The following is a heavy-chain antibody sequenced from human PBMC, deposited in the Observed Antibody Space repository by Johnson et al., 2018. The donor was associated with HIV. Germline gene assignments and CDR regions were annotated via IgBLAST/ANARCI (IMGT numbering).Heavy chain of an antibody. CDR1: GFTFSSYA. CDR3: AKDSSAVEAWVSSSWERGGDAFDI. CDR2: ISGSGGST. V-gene: IGHV3-23*04. Sequence: VQLVESGGGLVQPGGSLRLSCAASGFTFSSYAMSWVRQAPGKGLEWVSAISGSGGSTYYADSVKGRFTISRDNSKNTLYLQMNSLRAEDTALYYCAKDSSAVEAWVSSSWERGGDAFDIWGQGTMVTVSS. D-gene: IGHD6-13*01. J-gene: IGHJ3*02.